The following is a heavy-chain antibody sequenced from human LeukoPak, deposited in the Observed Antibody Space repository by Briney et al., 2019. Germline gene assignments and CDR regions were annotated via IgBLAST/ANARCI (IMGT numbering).Heavy chain of an antibody. CDR1: GFTFRRYD. V-gene: IGHV3-13*01. D-gene: IGHD3-10*01. CDR2: VGTDGDT. CDR3: ARVDSGENYGMDV. Sequence: QPGGSLRLSCAASGFTFRRYDMHWVRQVTGRGLEWVSGVGTDGDTDYSGSVKGRFTISRENAQNTLYHQMNSLRAGDTAVYYCARVDSGENYGMDVWGQGTTVTVSS. J-gene: IGHJ6*02.